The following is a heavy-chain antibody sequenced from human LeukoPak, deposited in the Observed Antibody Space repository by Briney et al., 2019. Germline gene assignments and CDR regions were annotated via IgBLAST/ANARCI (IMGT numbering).Heavy chain of an antibody. J-gene: IGHJ6*02. D-gene: IGHD6-13*01. CDR2: IKQDGSEK. Sequence: GGSLRLSCAASGFTLSSYWMSWVRQAPGKGLEWVADIKQDGSEKYYVDSVKGRFTISRDNAKNSLYLHMNSLRAEDTAVYYCARANAAGLDVWGQGTTVTVSS. V-gene: IGHV3-7*01. CDR1: GFTLSSYW. CDR3: ARANAAGLDV.